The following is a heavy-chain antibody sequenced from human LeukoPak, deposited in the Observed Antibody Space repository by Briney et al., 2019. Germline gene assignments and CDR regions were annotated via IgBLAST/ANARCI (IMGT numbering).Heavy chain of an antibody. CDR3: AGWHNYYGSGSYYQGFDY. D-gene: IGHD3-10*01. J-gene: IGHJ4*02. CDR1: GGSISSGSYY. CDR2: IYTSGST. V-gene: IGHV4-61*02. Sequence: SETLSLTCTGSGGSISSGSYYWSWIRQPAGKGLEWIGRIYTSGSTNYNPSLKSRVTISVDTSKNQFYLKLSSVTAADTAAYYCAGWHNYYGSGSYYQGFDYWGQGTLVTVSS.